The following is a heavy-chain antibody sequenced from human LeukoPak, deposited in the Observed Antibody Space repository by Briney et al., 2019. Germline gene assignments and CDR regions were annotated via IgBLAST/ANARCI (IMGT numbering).Heavy chain of an antibody. V-gene: IGHV1-46*01. Sequence: ASVKVSCKASGYTFTSYYMHWVRQAPGQGLEWMGIINPSGGSTSYAQKFQGRVTMTRDMSRSTVYMELSSLRSEDQAVYYCARGGSVGITIFGVVIIGNYYYMDVWGKGTTVTVSS. CDR3: ARGGSVGITIFGVVIIGNYYYMDV. D-gene: IGHD3-3*01. J-gene: IGHJ6*03. CDR2: INPSGGST. CDR1: GYTFTSYY.